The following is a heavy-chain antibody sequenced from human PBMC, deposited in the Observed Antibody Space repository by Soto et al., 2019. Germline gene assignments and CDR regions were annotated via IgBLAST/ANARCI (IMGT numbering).Heavy chain of an antibody. CDR1: GFSFGDSY. D-gene: IGHD2-15*01. J-gene: IGHJ5*02. CDR2: ISPGSRYP. V-gene: IGHV3-11*06. Sequence: EGGVRVSCAGSGFSFGDSYMSWIRQAPGKGLEWLSYISPGSRYPAYADSVKGRFTISRDNAKRSLYLQMMSLTAEDTAIYYCVRGGGGGLLDPCRQGTMVTVSS. CDR3: VRGGGGGLLDP.